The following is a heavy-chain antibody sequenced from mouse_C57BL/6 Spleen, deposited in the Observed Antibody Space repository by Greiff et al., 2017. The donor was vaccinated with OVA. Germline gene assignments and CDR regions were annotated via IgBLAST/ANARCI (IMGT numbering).Heavy chain of an antibody. D-gene: IGHD1-1*01. CDR1: GYTFTDYN. Sequence: DVHLVESGPELVKPGASVKMSCKASGYTFTDYNMHWVKQSHGKSLEWIGYINPNNGGTSYNQKFKGKATLTVNKSSSTAYMELRSLTSEDSAVYYCARSPHYYGSSYVHAMDYWGQGTSVTVSS. V-gene: IGHV1-22*01. CDR2: INPNNGGT. J-gene: IGHJ4*01. CDR3: ARSPHYYGSSYVHAMDY.